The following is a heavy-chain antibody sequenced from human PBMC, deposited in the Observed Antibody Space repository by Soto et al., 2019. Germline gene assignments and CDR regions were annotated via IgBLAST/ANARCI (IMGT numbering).Heavy chain of an antibody. CDR3: AKQGYYDTSGYPIRYFDY. D-gene: IGHD3-22*01. Sequence: EVQLVESGGGLVQLGGSLRLSFAASGFTFSHYSMAWVRQAPGKGLEWVSTITYSGGSRDYADSVKGRFTISRDNSKNTLYWQVNSLRAEDTDVYYCAKQGYYDTSGYPIRYFDYWGQGTLVTVSS. V-gene: IGHV3-23*04. CDR2: ITYSGGSR. CDR1: GFTFSHYS. J-gene: IGHJ4*02.